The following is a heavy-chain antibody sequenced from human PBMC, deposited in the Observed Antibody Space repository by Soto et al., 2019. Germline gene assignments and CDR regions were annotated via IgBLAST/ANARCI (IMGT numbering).Heavy chain of an antibody. CDR2: IKQDESEK. V-gene: IGHV3-7*03. D-gene: IGHD1-26*01. CDR1: GFTFSDHG. Sequence: LRLSCVGSGFTFSDHGMSWVRQAPGKGLEWVANIKQDESEKNYLDSVKGRFTISRDNAKNSLYLQMNSLRAEDTAVYYCASDRFRGTYYLRGVTYFFEEWGQGAPVTVSS. J-gene: IGHJ4*02. CDR3: ASDRFRGTYYLRGVTYFFEE.